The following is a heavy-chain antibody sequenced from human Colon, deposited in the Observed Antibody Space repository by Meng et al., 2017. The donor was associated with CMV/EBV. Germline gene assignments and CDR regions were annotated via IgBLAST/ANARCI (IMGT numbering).Heavy chain of an antibody. Sequence: QVQLMQSGAEVKKPGASVKVSCKASGYTFTSYGITWVRQAPGQGLEWLGWISAYNGNTNYAERFEGRVTMTTDTDTSTVFMELRSLTSDDTAEYYCARGEGYYDRWGQGTLVTV. CDR1: GYTFTSYG. CDR2: ISAYNGNT. CDR3: ARGEGYYDR. V-gene: IGHV1-18*01. J-gene: IGHJ5*02. D-gene: IGHD5-24*01.